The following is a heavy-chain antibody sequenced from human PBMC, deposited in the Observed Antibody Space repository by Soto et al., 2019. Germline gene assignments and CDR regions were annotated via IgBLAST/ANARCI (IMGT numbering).Heavy chain of an antibody. D-gene: IGHD6-19*01. Sequence: QVQLVQSGAEVKKPGASVKVSCKASGYTFINYYMHWVRQAPGQGLEWMGIINPNGGSTTYAQKFQGRVTLTSDTSTKTVNMELSSLRSEDTAVYYCAREKWLVRRNDPFDIWGQGTMVTVSS. CDR2: INPNGGST. V-gene: IGHV1-46*01. CDR1: GYTFINYY. J-gene: IGHJ3*02. CDR3: AREKWLVRRNDPFDI.